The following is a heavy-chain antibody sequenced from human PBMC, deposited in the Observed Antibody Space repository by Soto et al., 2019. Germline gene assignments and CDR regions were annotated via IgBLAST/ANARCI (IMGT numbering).Heavy chain of an antibody. Sequence: ASVKVSCKASGYTFTSYAMHWVRQAPGQRLEWMGWINAGNGNTKYSQKFQGRVTITRDTSASTAYMELSSLRSEDTAVYYCARVTYYYDSSGYQGDWFDPWDQGTLVTVSS. CDR3: ARVTYYYDSSGYQGDWFDP. CDR1: GYTFTSYA. J-gene: IGHJ5*02. V-gene: IGHV1-3*01. D-gene: IGHD3-22*01. CDR2: INAGNGNT.